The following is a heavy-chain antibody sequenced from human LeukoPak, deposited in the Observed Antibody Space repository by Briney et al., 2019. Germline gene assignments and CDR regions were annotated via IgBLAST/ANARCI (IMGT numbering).Heavy chain of an antibody. CDR1: GGSISSSSYY. V-gene: IGHV4-39*01. CDR3: ARGVPPYYDFWSGYSNFDY. CDR2: IYYSGST. J-gene: IGHJ4*02. D-gene: IGHD3-3*01. Sequence: SETLSLTCTVSGGSISSSSYYWGWIRQPPGKGLEWIGSIYYSGSTYYNPSLKSRVTISVDTSKNQFSLKLGSVTAADTAVYYCARGVPPYYDFWSGYSNFDYWGQGTLVTVSS.